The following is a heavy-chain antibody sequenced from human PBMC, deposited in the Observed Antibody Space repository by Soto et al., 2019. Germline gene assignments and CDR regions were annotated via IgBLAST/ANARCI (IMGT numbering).Heavy chain of an antibody. CDR3: ARGRGIRRPVNYYYYYYMDV. V-gene: IGHV4-34*01. CDR2: INHSGST. CDR1: GGSFSGYY. D-gene: IGHD1-20*01. J-gene: IGHJ6*03. Sequence: SETLSLTCAVYGGSFSGYYWSWIRQPPGKGLEWIGEINHSGSTNYNPSLKSRVTISVDTSKNQFSLKLSSVTAADTAVYYCARGRGIRRPVNYYYYYYMDVWGKGTTVTVSS.